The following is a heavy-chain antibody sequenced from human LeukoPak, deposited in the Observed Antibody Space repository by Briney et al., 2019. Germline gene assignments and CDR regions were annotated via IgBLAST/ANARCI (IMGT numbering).Heavy chain of an antibody. CDR3: ARHFGGYGDYGGFDP. CDR1: GGSISSYSYY. Sequence: PSETLSLTCTVSGGSISSYSYYWGWIRQPPGKGLEWIGSIYYSGSTYYNPSLKSRVTISVDTSKNQFSLKLSSVTAADTAMYYCARHFGGYGDYGGFDPWGQGTLVTVSS. D-gene: IGHD4-17*01. J-gene: IGHJ5*02. V-gene: IGHV4-39*01. CDR2: IYYSGST.